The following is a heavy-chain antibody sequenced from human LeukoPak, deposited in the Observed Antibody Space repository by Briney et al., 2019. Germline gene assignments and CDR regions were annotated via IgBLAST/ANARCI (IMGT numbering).Heavy chain of an antibody. CDR2: IKSKTDGGTT. D-gene: IGHD3-3*01. Sequence: GGSLRLSCAASGFTFSNAWMSWVRQAPGKGLEWVGRIKSKTDGGTTDYAAPVKGGFTISRDDSKNTLYLQMNSLKTEDTAVYYCTTVSYTLFGVVITDYWGQGTLVTVSS. CDR1: GFTFSNAW. V-gene: IGHV3-15*01. CDR3: TTVSYTLFGVVITDY. J-gene: IGHJ4*02.